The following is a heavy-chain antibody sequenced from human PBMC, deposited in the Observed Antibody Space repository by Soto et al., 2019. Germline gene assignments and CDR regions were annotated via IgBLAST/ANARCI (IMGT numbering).Heavy chain of an antibody. CDR1: GGSRSSNNNY. D-gene: IGHD2-21*01. CDR2: VHYRGNT. Sequence: LSRTCTVPGGSRSSNNNYWGWSRQPPGKGLEWMGSVHYRGNTYYKPSLNSRVTISEDRAKNQFSLELNALTAADTAVYYCARRSRRIPEVMMHHFDHRG. CDR3: ARRSRRIPEVMMHHFDH. J-gene: IGHJ4*01. V-gene: IGHV4-39*01.